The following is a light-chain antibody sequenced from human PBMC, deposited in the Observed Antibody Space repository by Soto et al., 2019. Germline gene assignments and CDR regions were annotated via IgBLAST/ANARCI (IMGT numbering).Light chain of an antibody. V-gene: IGKV3-20*01. J-gene: IGKJ1*01. CDR1: QSIGSNY. CDR2: GAS. CDR3: QQYGTSQWT. Sequence: EIVLTQSPGTLSLSPGESATLSSRASQSIGSNYLAWYQQKPGQAPRLLIYGASNRATGIPDRFGGSGSGTEFTLTISRLEPEDFAVYYCQQYGTSQWTFGQGTKVDIK.